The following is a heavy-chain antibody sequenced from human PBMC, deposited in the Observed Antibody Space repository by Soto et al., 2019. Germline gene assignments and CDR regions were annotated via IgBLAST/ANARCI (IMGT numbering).Heavy chain of an antibody. CDR2: IWYDGSNK. CDR3: ARDLSGSYYGLYYYGMDV. CDR1: GFTFSSYG. D-gene: IGHD1-26*01. J-gene: IGHJ6*02. V-gene: IGHV3-33*01. Sequence: GGSLRLSCAASGFTFSSYGMHWVRQAPGKGLEWVAVIWYDGSNKYYADSVKDRFTISRDNSKNTLYLQMNSLRAEDTAVYYCARDLSGSYYGLYYYGMDVWGQGTTVTVSS.